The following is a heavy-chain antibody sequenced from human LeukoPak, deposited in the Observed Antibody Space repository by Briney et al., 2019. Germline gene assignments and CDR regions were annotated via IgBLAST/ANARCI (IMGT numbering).Heavy chain of an antibody. CDR3: ARVGRDGLRGMGYYYMDV. D-gene: IGHD3-10*01. Sequence: SETLSLTCAVYGGSFSGYYWSWIRQPPGKGLEWIGEINHSGSTNYNPSLKSRVTISVDTSKNQFSLKLSSVTAADTAVYYCARVGRDGLRGMGYYYMDVWGKGTTVTVSS. J-gene: IGHJ6*03. CDR1: GGSFSGYY. CDR2: INHSGST. V-gene: IGHV4-34*01.